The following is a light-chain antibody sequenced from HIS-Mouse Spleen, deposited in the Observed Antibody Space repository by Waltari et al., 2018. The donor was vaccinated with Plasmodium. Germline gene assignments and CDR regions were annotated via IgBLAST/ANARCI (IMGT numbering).Light chain of an antibody. CDR3: QQYNNWSFT. CDR1: QSVSSN. Sequence: EIVMTQSPATLSVSPGERATISCRASQSVSSNLAWYQQKPGQAPRPLIYGASTRATGIPARFSGSGSGTEFTLTISSLQSEDFAVYYCQQYNNWSFTFGPGTKVDIK. V-gene: IGKV3-15*01. CDR2: GAS. J-gene: IGKJ3*01.